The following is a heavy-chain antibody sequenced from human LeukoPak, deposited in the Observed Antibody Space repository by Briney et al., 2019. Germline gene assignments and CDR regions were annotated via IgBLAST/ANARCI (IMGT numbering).Heavy chain of an antibody. CDR2: ISYGGSNK. CDR1: GFTFSSYG. D-gene: IGHD6-13*01. Sequence: PGRSLRLSCAASGFTFSSYGMHWVRQAPGKGLEWVAVISYGGSNKFYADSVKGRFTISRDNSKNTLYLQMNSLRAEDTAVYYCARGWITAGAYYDYWGQGTLVTVSS. V-gene: IGHV3-30*03. CDR3: ARGWITAGAYYDY. J-gene: IGHJ4*02.